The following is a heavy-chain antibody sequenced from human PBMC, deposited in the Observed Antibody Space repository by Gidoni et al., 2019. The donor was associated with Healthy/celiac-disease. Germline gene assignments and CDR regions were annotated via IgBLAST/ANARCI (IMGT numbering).Heavy chain of an antibody. CDR2: ISSSSSYI. CDR1: GFTFSSYS. Sequence: EVQLVESGGGLVKPGGSLRLSCPASGFTFSSYSMNWVRQAPGKGLEWVSSISSSSSYIYYADSVKGRFTISRDNAKNSLYLQMNSLRAEDTAVYYCASRLGIAVAGTRGGYFDYWGQGTLVTVSS. CDR3: ASRLGIAVAGTRGGYFDY. D-gene: IGHD6-19*01. J-gene: IGHJ4*02. V-gene: IGHV3-21*01.